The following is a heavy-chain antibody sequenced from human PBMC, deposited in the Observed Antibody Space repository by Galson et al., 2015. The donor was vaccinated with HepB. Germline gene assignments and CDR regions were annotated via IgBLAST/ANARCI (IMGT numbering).Heavy chain of an antibody. V-gene: IGHV4-39*07. CDR1: GGSIINDNYY. CDR2: IYYSGTT. J-gene: IGHJ4*02. CDR3: ARHPKYYDTFGPTDF. Sequence: SETLSLTCTVSGGSIINDNYYWGWIRQSPGEGLKWIGTIYYSGTTYYNPSLRSRVTISLDTSKSQFSLKLNSVTPADTAVYYCARHPKYYDTFGPTDFWGQGTLVTVSS. D-gene: IGHD3-22*01.